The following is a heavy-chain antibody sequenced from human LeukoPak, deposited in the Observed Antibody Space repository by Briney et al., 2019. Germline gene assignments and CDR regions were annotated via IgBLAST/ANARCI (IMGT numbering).Heavy chain of an antibody. CDR3: ARDGRGYDLNYFDY. Sequence: GGSLRLSCAASGFTLSDYYMSWIRQAPGKGLEWVSYISSSGSTIYYADSVKGRFTISRDNAKNSLYLQMNSLRAEDTAAYYCARDGRGYDLNYFDYWGQGTLVTVSS. CDR2: ISSSGSTI. CDR1: GFTLSDYY. D-gene: IGHD5-12*01. J-gene: IGHJ4*02. V-gene: IGHV3-11*01.